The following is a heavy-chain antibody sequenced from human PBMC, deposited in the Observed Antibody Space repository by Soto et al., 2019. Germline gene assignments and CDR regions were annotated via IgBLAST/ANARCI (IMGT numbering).Heavy chain of an antibody. Sequence: GGSLRLSCAASGFTFSSYAMSWVRQAPGKGLEWVSAISGSGGSTYYADSVKGRFTISRDNSKNTLYLQMNSLRAEDTAVYYCARRDTAMVISWFDPRGQGTLVTVSS. CDR1: GFTFSSYA. CDR2: ISGSGGST. J-gene: IGHJ5*02. CDR3: ARRDTAMVISWFDP. V-gene: IGHV3-23*01. D-gene: IGHD5-18*01.